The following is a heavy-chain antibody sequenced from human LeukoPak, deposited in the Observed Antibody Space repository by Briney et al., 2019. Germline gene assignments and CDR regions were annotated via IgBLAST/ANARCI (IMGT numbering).Heavy chain of an antibody. CDR2: INSDGSST. V-gene: IGHV3-74*01. CDR3: ARDINYYDSSGYYKDY. D-gene: IGHD3-22*01. CDR1: GFIFSSYW. Sequence: PGGSLRLSCGACGFIFSSYWMHCVRQAPGKGLVWVSRINSDGSSTSYADSVKGRFTVSRDNAKNTLYLQMNSLRAEDTAVYYCARDINYYDSSGYYKDYWGQGTLVTVSS. J-gene: IGHJ4*02.